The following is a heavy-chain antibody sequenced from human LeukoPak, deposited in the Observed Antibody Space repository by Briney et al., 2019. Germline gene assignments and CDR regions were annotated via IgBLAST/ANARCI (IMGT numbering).Heavy chain of an antibody. CDR3: ARDVRAGDGYNYDY. J-gene: IGHJ4*02. Sequence: SETLSLTCAVSGGSISNYYWSWIRQPPGKGLEWIGFVFHTGNTDYNPSLKSRVTISLDTSKNKFFLILSSVTAEDTAVYYCARDVRAGDGYNYDYWGQGTLVTVSS. CDR1: GGSISNYY. CDR2: VFHTGNT. D-gene: IGHD5-24*01. V-gene: IGHV4-59*01.